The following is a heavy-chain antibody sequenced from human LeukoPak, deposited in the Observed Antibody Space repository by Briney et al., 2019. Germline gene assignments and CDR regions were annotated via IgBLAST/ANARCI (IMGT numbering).Heavy chain of an antibody. V-gene: IGHV3-11*04. CDR2: ISSSSSSI. J-gene: IGHJ3*02. D-gene: IGHD2-2*01. Sequence: GGSLRPSCAASGFTFSDYYMTWIRQAPGKGLEWVSYISSSSSSIYYADSVKGRFTISRDNAKNSLYLQMSSLRAEDTAVYYCATKRFCSSTRCQDAFDIWGQGTMVTVSS. CDR1: GFTFSDYY. CDR3: ATKRFCSSTRCQDAFDI.